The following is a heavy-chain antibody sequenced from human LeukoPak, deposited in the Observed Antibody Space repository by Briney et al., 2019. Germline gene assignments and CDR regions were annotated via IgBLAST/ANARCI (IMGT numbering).Heavy chain of an antibody. V-gene: IGHV3-23*01. J-gene: IGHJ4*02. CDR3: AKDVGLKPSGPFDH. Sequence: QPGGPLRLSCAASGFTFSSFAMSWVRQAPGKGLEWVSAISGSGGSTYYADSVKGRFTISRDNSKNTLYLQMNSLRAEDTAVYYCAKDVGLKPSGPFDHWGQGTLVTVSS. CDR1: GFTFSSFA. CDR2: ISGSGGST. D-gene: IGHD1-26*01.